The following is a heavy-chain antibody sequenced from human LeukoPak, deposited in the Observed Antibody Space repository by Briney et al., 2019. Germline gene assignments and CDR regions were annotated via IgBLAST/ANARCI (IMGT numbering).Heavy chain of an antibody. CDR1: GFTFSSYA. V-gene: IGHV3-23*01. J-gene: IGHJ5*02. D-gene: IGHD3-10*01. CDR2: ISGSGGST. Sequence: GGSLRLSCAASGFTFSSYAMSWVRQAPGKGLEWVSAISGSGGSTYYADSVKGRFTISRDNSKNALYLQMNSLRAEDTAVYYCARGRMVRGNGNWFDPWGRGTLVTVSS. CDR3: ARGRMVRGNGNWFDP.